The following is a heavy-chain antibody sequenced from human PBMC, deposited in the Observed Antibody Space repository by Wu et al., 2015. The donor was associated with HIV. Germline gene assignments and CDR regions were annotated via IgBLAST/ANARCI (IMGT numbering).Heavy chain of an antibody. D-gene: IGHD3-10*01. Sequence: QVQLLQSGAEVKKPGSSVKVSCKASGGTFSNYAISWVRQATGQGLEWMGWMNPNSGNTGYAQKFQGRVTMTRNTSISTAYMELSSLRSEDTAVYYCAFSLDLATEITMVRGVTHAGAFDIWGQGTMVTVSS. CDR3: AFSLDLATEITMVRGVTHAGAFDI. V-gene: IGHV1-8*02. J-gene: IGHJ3*02. CDR2: MNPNSGNT. CDR1: GGTFSNYA.